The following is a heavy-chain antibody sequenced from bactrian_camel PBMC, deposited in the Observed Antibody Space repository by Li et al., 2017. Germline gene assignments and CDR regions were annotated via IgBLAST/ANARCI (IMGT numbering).Heavy chain of an antibody. CDR2: IDTDGMT. CDR1: EYTERYY. D-gene: IGHD3*01. V-gene: IGHV3S55*01. Sequence: HVQLVESGGGSVQAGESLTLSCNASEYTERYYMGWFRQAPGKEREGVAAIDTDGMTTYAYSVKGRFTISRDNAENMLYLQMNSLKPEDTAMYYCAAVDSSYGCPPLRLGYWGQGTQVTVS. J-gene: IGHJ4*01. CDR3: AAVDSSYGCPPLRLGY.